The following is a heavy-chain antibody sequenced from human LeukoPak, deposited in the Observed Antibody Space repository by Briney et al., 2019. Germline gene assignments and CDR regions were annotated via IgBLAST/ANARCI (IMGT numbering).Heavy chain of an antibody. CDR3: ARFRMNYYDSSGYYYDAFDI. CDR1: GDSFSGYY. V-gene: IGHV4-34*01. CDR2: INHSGST. J-gene: IGHJ3*02. Sequence: SETLSLTCVVYGDSFSGYYWSWLRQPPGKGLEWSGEINHSGSTNYNPSLKSRVTISVDTSKNQFSLKLSSVTAADTAVYYCARFRMNYYDSSGYYYDAFDIWSQGTMVTVSS. D-gene: IGHD3-22*01.